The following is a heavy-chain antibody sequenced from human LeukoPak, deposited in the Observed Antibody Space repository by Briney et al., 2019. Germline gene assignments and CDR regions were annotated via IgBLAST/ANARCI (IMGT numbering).Heavy chain of an antibody. Sequence: SQTLSLTCAISGDSVSSNSAAWNWIRQPPSRGLEWLGRTYYRSKWFNNYAVSVKSRITINPGTSKNQFSLQLTSVTPEDTAVYYCARESVRGRLDYWGQGTLVTVSS. D-gene: IGHD1-26*01. CDR1: GDSVSSNSAA. CDR2: TYYRSKWFN. J-gene: IGHJ4*02. V-gene: IGHV6-1*01. CDR3: ARESVRGRLDY.